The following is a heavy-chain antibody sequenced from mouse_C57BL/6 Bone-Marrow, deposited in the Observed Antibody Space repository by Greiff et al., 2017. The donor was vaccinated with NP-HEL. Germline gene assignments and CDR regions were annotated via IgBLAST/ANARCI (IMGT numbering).Heavy chain of an antibody. D-gene: IGHD2-1*01. V-gene: IGHV1-52*01. J-gene: IGHJ2*01. CDR1: GYTFTSYW. Sequence: QVQLQQPGAELVRPGSSVKLSCKASGYTFTSYWMHWVKQRPIQGLEWIGNIDPSDSETHYNQKFKDKATLTVDKSSSTAYMQLSSLTSEDSAVYYCARYRAYGNYLYYFDYWGQGTTLTVSS. CDR3: ARYRAYGNYLYYFDY. CDR2: IDPSDSET.